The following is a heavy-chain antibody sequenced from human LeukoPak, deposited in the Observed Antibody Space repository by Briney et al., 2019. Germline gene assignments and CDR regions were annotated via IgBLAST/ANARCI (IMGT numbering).Heavy chain of an antibody. D-gene: IGHD6-19*01. J-gene: IGHJ4*02. V-gene: IGHV4-39*07. Sequence: PSETLSLTCTVSGGSISSSSYYWGWIRQPPGKGLEWIGSIYYSGSTYYNPSLKSRVTISVDTSKNQFSLKLSSVTAADTAVYYCARARKSYSSGWYDYWGQGTLVTVSS. CDR2: IYYSGST. CDR1: GGSISSSSYY. CDR3: ARARKSYSSGWYDY.